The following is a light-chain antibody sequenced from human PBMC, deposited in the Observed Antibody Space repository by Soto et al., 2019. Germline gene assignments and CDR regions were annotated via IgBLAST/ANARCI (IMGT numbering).Light chain of an antibody. J-gene: IGKJ4*01. CDR2: GAS. Sequence: EIVMTQSPATLSVSPGERATLSCRASQSVSSNLAWYQQKPGQAPRLLIYGASTRATGIPARFSGSGSGTEFTLTISSLQSEDFAVYYCQQNKNNEGLTFGGVTKVEIK. CDR3: QQNKNNEGLT. CDR1: QSVSSN. V-gene: IGKV3D-15*01.